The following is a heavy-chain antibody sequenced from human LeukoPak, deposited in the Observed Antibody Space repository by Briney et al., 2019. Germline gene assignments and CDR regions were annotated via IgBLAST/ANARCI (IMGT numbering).Heavy chain of an antibody. J-gene: IGHJ6*04. D-gene: IGHD6-19*01. CDR1: GGSISSSSYY. Sequence: PSETLSLTCTVSGGSISSSSYYWGWIRQPPGTGLEWIGEIYHSGSTNYNPSLKSRVTISVDKSKNQFSLKLSSVTAADTAVYYCARQWLVSGYYYYYGMDVWGKGTTVTVSS. CDR2: IYHSGST. V-gene: IGHV4-39*07. CDR3: ARQWLVSGYYYYYGMDV.